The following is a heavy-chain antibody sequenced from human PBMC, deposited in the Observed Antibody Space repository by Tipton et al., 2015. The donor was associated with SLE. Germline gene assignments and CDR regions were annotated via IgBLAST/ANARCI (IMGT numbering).Heavy chain of an antibody. Sequence: QSGAEVKKPGASVKVSCKSSGYTFTGYYMHWVRQAPGQGLEWMGWINPNSGGTNYAQKFQGRVTMTRDTSISTAYMELSRLRSDDTAVYYCARSVQGSNWYFDLWGRGPLVTVSS. D-gene: IGHD6-6*01. CDR2: INPNSGGT. J-gene: IGHJ2*01. CDR3: ARSVQGSNWYFDL. CDR1: GYTFTGYY. V-gene: IGHV1-2*02.